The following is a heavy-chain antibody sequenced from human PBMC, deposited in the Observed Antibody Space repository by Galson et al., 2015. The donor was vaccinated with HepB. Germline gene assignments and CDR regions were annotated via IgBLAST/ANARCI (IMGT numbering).Heavy chain of an antibody. CDR3: ATTVTYYMDV. Sequence: SLRLSCAASGFTFSGSAMHWVRQASGKGLEWVGRIRSKANSYATAYAASVKGRFTISRDDSKNTAYLQMNSLKTEDTAVYYCATTVTYYMDVWGKGTTVTVSS. CDR1: GFTFSGSA. CDR2: IRSKANSYAT. V-gene: IGHV3-73*01. D-gene: IGHD4-17*01. J-gene: IGHJ6*03.